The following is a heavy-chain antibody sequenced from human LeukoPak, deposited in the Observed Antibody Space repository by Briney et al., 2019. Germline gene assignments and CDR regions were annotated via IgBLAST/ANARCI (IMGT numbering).Heavy chain of an antibody. CDR2: VSYDGNNV. D-gene: IGHD4-23*01. Sequence: PGGSLRLSCAASGFTFSSYAMSWVRQAPGKGLEWVAVVSYDGNNVDYADSVKGRFTISRDNSKNTLYLQMNSLRAEDTALYYCARLTAGDYDGNFAFDIWGQGTMVTVSS. CDR3: ARLTAGDYDGNFAFDI. J-gene: IGHJ3*02. V-gene: IGHV3-30-3*01. CDR1: GFTFSSYA.